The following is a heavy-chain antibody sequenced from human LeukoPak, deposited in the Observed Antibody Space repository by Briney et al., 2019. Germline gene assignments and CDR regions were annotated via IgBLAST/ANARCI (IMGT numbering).Heavy chain of an antibody. CDR1: GFTFSNYG. V-gene: IGHV3-33*01. Sequence: GGSLRLSCAASGFTFSNYGMRWVRQAPGKGLEWVTIIWYDGSNKYYADSVKGRFTISRDNSKNTLFLQMNSLRAEDTAVYYCARDKLTGNAFDIWGQGTMVTVSS. J-gene: IGHJ3*02. D-gene: IGHD3-10*01. CDR2: IWYDGSNK. CDR3: ARDKLTGNAFDI.